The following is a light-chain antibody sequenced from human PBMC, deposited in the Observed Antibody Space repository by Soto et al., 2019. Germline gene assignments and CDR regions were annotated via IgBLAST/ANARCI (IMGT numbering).Light chain of an antibody. CDR3: QQYGSSPSIT. J-gene: IGKJ5*01. CDR1: QIVIISS. V-gene: IGKV3-20*01. CDR2: GAY. Sequence: EIVLTHAPGTLSFSPGERSTLSCRAIQIVIISSLAWYQQKPGQAPRLIIYGAYSRATGIPDRFSGSGSGTDFTLTISRLEPEDFAVYYCQQYGSSPSITCGQGTRLEIK.